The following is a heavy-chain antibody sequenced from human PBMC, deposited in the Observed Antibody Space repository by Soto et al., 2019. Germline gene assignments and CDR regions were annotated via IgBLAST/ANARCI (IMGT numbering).Heavy chain of an antibody. D-gene: IGHD3-22*01. V-gene: IGHV3-30-3*01. Sequence: QVQLVESGGGVVQPGRSLRLSCAASGFTFSSYAMHWVRQAPGKGLEWVGVISYDGSNKYYADSVKGRFTISRDNSKNPVYLQRNRLRGEDTAVYYCASIDYYDSRGGTDAFDIWGQGTMVTVSS. CDR2: ISYDGSNK. J-gene: IGHJ3*02. CDR1: GFTFSSYA. CDR3: ASIDYYDSRGGTDAFDI.